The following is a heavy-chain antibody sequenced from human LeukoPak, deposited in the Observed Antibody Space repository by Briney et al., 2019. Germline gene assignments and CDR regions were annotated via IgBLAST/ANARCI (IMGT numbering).Heavy chain of an antibody. CDR1: GFNFNRYW. CDR3: ARAITDFDY. D-gene: IGHD1-14*01. Sequence: SGGSLRLSCAASGFNFNRYWMSWVRQAPGKGLEWVANIKPDGSETNYVDSVKGRFTISRDNAKRSLYLQMNSLRVEDTAVYYCARAITDFDYWGQGTLVTVAS. CDR2: IKPDGSET. V-gene: IGHV3-7*01. J-gene: IGHJ4*02.